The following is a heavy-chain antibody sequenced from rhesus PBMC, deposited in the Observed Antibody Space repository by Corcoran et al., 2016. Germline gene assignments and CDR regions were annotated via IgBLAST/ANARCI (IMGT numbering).Heavy chain of an antibody. Sequence: EVQLVESGGGLVQPGGSLRLSCAASGFTFSSYGMIWVRQDPGKGLEWVSYISNGGGSTYYADSVKGRFTISRDNSKNTLSLQMNSLRAEDTAVYYCAKVSDSGYMYFDYWGQGVLVTVSS. CDR3: AKVSDSGYMYFDY. CDR1: GFTFSSYG. J-gene: IGHJ4*01. V-gene: IGHV3S5*01. CDR2: ISNGGGST. D-gene: IGHD3-28*01.